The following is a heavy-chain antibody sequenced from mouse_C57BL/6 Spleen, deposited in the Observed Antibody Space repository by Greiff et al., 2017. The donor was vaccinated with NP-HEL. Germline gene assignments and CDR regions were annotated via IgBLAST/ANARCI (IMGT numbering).Heavy chain of an antibody. J-gene: IGHJ3*01. V-gene: IGHV2-2*01. D-gene: IGHD2-3*01. CDR1: GFSLTRYG. Sequence: VQLQQSGPGLVQPSQSLSITCTVSGFSLTRYGVHWVRQSPGKGLEWLGVIWSGGSTDYNAAFISRLSISKDNSKSQVFFKMNSLQADDTAIYYCARNDGDGYYAWCAYWGQGTLVTVSA. CDR3: ARNDGDGYYAWCAY. CDR2: IWSGGST.